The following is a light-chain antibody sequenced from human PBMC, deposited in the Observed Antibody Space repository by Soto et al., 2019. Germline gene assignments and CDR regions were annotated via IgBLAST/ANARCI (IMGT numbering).Light chain of an antibody. CDR1: TSNIVNNF. CDR3: CSYAGSSWI. J-gene: IGLJ2*01. CDR2: DVD. V-gene: IGLV2-11*02. Sequence: QSVLTQPPSVSAAPGQKVTISCSGNTSNIVNNFVSWYQQHPGKAPKLIIFDVDKRPSGVPDRFSGSKSGNTASLTISGLQAEDEADYYCCSYAGSSWIFGGGTKLTVL.